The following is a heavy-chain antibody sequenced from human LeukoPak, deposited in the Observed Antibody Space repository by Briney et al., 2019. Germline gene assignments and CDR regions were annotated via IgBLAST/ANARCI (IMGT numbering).Heavy chain of an antibody. CDR1: GGTFISYA. CDR3: AAKRGYSYGSPH. CDR2: IIPILGTA. J-gene: IGHJ4*02. D-gene: IGHD5-18*01. Sequence: SVKVSCKASGGTFISYAISWVRQAPGQGLEWMGGIIPILGTANYAQKFQGRVTITADESTSTAYMELSSLRSEDTAVYYCAAKRGYSYGSPHWGQGTLVTVSS. V-gene: IGHV1-69*13.